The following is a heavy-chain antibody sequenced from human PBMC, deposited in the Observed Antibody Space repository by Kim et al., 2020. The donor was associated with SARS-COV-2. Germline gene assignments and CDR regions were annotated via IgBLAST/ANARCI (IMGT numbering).Heavy chain of an antibody. D-gene: IGHD3-22*01. V-gene: IGHV4-59*08. J-gene: IGHJ4*02. Sequence: SETLSLTCTVSGGSISSYYWSWIRQPPGKGLEWIGYIYYSGSTNYNPSLKSRVTISVDTSKNQFSLKLSSVTAADTAVYYCARRYQDDSSGYPYDYWGQG. CDR2: IYYSGST. CDR1: GGSISSYY. CDR3: ARRYQDDSSGYPYDY.